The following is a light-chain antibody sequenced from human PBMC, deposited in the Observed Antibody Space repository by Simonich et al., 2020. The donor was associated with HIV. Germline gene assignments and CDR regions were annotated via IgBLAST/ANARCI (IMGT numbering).Light chain of an antibody. CDR2: AAS. V-gene: IGKV1-NL1*01. Sequence: DIQMTQSPSSLSASVGDRVTITCRASQGISNSLAWYQQKPGKAPKLLLYAASRLESGGPSRFSGSGSGTDYTLPISSLQPEDVATYYCQQYYSTLTFGGGTKVEIK. CDR3: QQYYSTLT. J-gene: IGKJ4*01. CDR1: QGISNS.